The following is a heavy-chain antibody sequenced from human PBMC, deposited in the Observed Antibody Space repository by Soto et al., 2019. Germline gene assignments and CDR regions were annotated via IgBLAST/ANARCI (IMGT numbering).Heavy chain of an antibody. Sequence: ASVKVSCKASGYIFTSYGISWVRQAPGQGLEWMGWISAYNGNTNYAQKLQGRVTMTTDTSTSTAYMELRSLRSDDTAVYYCARDSAGYDFWSGYLTSYNWFDPWGQGTLVTVSS. D-gene: IGHD3-3*01. CDR1: GYIFTSYG. V-gene: IGHV1-18*01. CDR2: ISAYNGNT. CDR3: ARDSAGYDFWSGYLTSYNWFDP. J-gene: IGHJ5*02.